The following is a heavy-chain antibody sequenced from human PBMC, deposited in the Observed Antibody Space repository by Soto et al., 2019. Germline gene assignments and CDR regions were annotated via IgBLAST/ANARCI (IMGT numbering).Heavy chain of an antibody. V-gene: IGHV1-58*01. D-gene: IGHD3-3*02. CDR3: AGSSIFGVVIAWFDP. J-gene: IGHJ5*02. CDR2: IVVGSGNT. Sequence: QMQLVQSGPEVKKPGTSVKVSCKASGFTFTSSAVQWVRQARGQRLEWTGWIVVGSGNTNYAQKFQERVTITRDMSTSTAYMELSSLRSEDTAVYYCAGSSIFGVVIAWFDPWGQGTLVTVSS. CDR1: GFTFTSSA.